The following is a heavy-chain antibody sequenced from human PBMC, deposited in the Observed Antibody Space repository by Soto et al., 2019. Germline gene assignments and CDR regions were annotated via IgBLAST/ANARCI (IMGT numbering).Heavy chain of an antibody. J-gene: IGHJ4*02. D-gene: IGHD6-19*01. CDR2: INSDGSST. Sequence: GGSLRLSCAASGFTFSSYWMHWVRQAPGKGLVWVSRINSDGSSTSYADSVKGRFTISRDNAKNTLYLQMNSLRAEDTAVYYCAREGSSGEFDYWGQGTLVTVSS. V-gene: IGHV3-74*01. CDR1: GFTFSSYW. CDR3: AREGSSGEFDY.